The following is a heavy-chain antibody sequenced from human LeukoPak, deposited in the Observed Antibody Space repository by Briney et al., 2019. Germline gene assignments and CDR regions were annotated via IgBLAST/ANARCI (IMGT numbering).Heavy chain of an antibody. D-gene: IGHD3/OR15-3a*01. Sequence: SETLSLTCAVYGGSFSGYYWSWIRQPPGKGLEWIGEINHSGSTNYNPSLKSRLTISVDTSKNQFSLKLSSVTAADTAVYYCARGDLDFDYWGQGTLVTVSS. V-gene: IGHV4-34*01. CDR2: INHSGST. CDR1: GGSFSGYY. J-gene: IGHJ4*02. CDR3: ARGDLDFDY.